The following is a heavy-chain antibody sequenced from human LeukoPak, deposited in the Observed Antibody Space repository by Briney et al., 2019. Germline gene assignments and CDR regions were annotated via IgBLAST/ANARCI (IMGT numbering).Heavy chain of an antibody. J-gene: IGHJ4*02. D-gene: IGHD2-8*01. CDR3: ARDVSPNGVVDY. CDR1: GGSISSGTYY. CDR2: IYYSGST. Sequence: SETLSLTCTVSGGSISSGTYYWGWIRQPPGKGLEWIGSIYYSGSTYYNPSLKSRVTIPVDTSKNQFSLKLSSVTAADTAVYYCARDVSPNGVVDYWGQGTLVTVSS. V-gene: IGHV4-39*07.